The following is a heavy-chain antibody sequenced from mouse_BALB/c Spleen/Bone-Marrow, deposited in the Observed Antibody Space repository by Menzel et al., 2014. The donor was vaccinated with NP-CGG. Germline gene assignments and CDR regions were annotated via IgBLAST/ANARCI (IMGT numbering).Heavy chain of an antibody. D-gene: IGHD2-14*01. CDR2: IAPGSGST. J-gene: IGHJ2*01. CDR3: ARREVRREGYYFDY. CDR1: GYTFTSYW. Sequence: DLVKPGASVKLSCKASGYTFTSYWINWIKQRPGQGLEWIGRIAPGSGSTYYNEMFKGKATQTVDTSSSTACIQLSSLSSEDSAVYFCARREVRREGYYFDYWGQGTTLTVSS. V-gene: IGHV1S41*01.